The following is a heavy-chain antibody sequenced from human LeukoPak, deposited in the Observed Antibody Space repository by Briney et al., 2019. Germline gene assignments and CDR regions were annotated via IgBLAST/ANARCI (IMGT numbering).Heavy chain of an antibody. D-gene: IGHD6-19*01. J-gene: IGHJ4*02. CDR1: GYDFTSVG. V-gene: IGHV1-18*01. CDR2: ISPYNGNT. CDR3: ARAGSGSGWYFDY. Sequence: ASVKVSCKASGYDFTSVGITWVRRAPGQGLEWMGWISPYNGNTRYAQKFQGRVAMTTDTSTTTAYMELRGLRFNDTAVYYCARAGSGSGWYFDYWGQGTLVTDSS.